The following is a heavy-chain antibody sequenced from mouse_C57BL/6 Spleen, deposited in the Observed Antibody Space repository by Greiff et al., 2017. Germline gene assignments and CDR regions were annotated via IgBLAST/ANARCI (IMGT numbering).Heavy chain of an antibody. D-gene: IGHD3-1*01. CDR2: ISYDGSN. Sequence: EVQLQESGPGLVKPSQSLSLTCSVTGYSITSGYYWNWIRQFPGNKLEWMGYISYDGSNNYNPALKNRIAITRDTSKNQFFLKLNSVTTEDTATYYCARGAFGGYARDYWGQGTSVTVSS. J-gene: IGHJ4*01. CDR1: GYSITSGYY. CDR3: ARGAFGGYARDY. V-gene: IGHV3-6*01.